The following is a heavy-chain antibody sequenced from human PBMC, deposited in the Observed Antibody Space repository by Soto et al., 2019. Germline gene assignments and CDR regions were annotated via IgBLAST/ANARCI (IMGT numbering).Heavy chain of an antibody. CDR1: GDSINNSHW. V-gene: IGHV4-4*02. CDR2: TYHSGTT. D-gene: IGHD6-13*01. Sequence: QVQLQESGPGLVQPSGTLSLTCAVSGDSINNSHWWSWVRQTPGKGLEWIGATYHSGTTNYNPSPKPRVTISIAKSKNQFSLKMNSVTAADTAVYYCAREVNSSPARGPNWFDPWGQGTLVTVSS. J-gene: IGHJ5*02. CDR3: AREVNSSPARGPNWFDP.